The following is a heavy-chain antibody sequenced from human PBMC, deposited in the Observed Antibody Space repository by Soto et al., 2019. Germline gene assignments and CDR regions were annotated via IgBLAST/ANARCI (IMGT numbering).Heavy chain of an antibody. CDR2: IRGSGDRT. J-gene: IGHJ6*02. V-gene: IGHV3-23*01. Sequence: GGSLRLSCAASGFTFSSYAMSWVRQAPGKGLEWVSVIRGSGDRTYYADSVKGRFTIPRDNSKNTLYMQMNTLRAEDTAVYYCAKQQGPGTPYYYAMDVWGQGTTVTVSS. CDR3: AKQQGPGTPYYYAMDV. CDR1: GFTFSSYA. D-gene: IGHD1-1*01.